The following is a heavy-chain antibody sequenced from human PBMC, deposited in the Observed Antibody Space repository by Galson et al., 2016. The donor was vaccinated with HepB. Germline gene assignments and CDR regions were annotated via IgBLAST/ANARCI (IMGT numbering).Heavy chain of an antibody. J-gene: IGHJ4*02. CDR1: GISFDSHG. CDR2: VWADGGNK. V-gene: IGHV3-33*06. D-gene: IGHD6-13*01. Sequence: LRLSCAASGISFDSHGMHWVRQAPGKGLEWVAVVWADGGNKYYADSVKGRFSISRDNSKNTLYLQMSSLTAEDTAVYYCAKWSDAAATYWGQGALVTVSS. CDR3: AKWSDAAATY.